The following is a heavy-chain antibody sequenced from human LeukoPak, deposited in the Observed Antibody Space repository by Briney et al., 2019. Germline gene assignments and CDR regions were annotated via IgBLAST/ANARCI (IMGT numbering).Heavy chain of an antibody. V-gene: IGHV4-34*01. CDR2: INHSGST. CDR3: ARAGGSSWPYYYYGMDV. Sequence: SETLSLTCAVYGGSFSGYYWSWIRQPPGKGLEWIGEINHSGSTNYNPSLKSRVTISVDTSKNQFPLKLSSVTAADTAVYYCARAGGSSWPYYYYGMDVWGQGTTVTVSS. J-gene: IGHJ6*02. D-gene: IGHD6-13*01. CDR1: GGSFSGYY.